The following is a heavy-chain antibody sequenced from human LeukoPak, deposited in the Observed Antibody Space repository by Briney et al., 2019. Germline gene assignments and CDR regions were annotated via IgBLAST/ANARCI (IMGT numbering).Heavy chain of an antibody. Sequence: SQTLSLTCTVSGGSISSGGYYWSWIRQHPGKGLEWIGYIYYSGNTYYNPPLKSRVTISVDTSKNQFSLKLSSVTAADTAVYYCARSHLTAAGFDYWGQGTLVTVSS. CDR3: ARSHLTAAGFDY. D-gene: IGHD2-2*01. V-gene: IGHV4-31*03. J-gene: IGHJ4*02. CDR1: GGSISSGGYY. CDR2: IYYSGNT.